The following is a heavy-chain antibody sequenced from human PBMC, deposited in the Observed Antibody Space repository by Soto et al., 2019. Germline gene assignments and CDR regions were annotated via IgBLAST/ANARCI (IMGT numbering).Heavy chain of an antibody. D-gene: IGHD3-3*01. J-gene: IGHJ4*02. CDR2: IYYSGST. Sequence: SETLSLTCTVSGGSISSGDYYWSWIRQPPGKGLEWIGYIYYSGSTYYNPSLKSRVTISVDTSKNQFSLKLSSVTAADTAVYYCARAPGGDFWSGYYLGTYYFDYWGQGTRVTVYS. CDR3: ARAPGGDFWSGYYLGTYYFDY. CDR1: GGSISSGDYY. V-gene: IGHV4-30-4*01.